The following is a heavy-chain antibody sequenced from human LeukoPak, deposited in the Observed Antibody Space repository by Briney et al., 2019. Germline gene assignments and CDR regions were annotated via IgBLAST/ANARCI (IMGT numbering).Heavy chain of an antibody. CDR3: AREFVDIVVVVAATRENYYYYYYMDV. D-gene: IGHD2-15*01. J-gene: IGHJ6*03. CDR2: IYTSGST. CDR1: GGSISSYY. V-gene: IGHV4-4*07. Sequence: PSETLSLTCTVSGGSISSYYWSWIRQPAGKGLEWIGRIYTSGSTNYNPPLKSRVTMSVDTSKNQFSLKLSSVTAADTAVYYCAREFVDIVVVVAATRENYYYYYYMDVWGKGTTVTVSS.